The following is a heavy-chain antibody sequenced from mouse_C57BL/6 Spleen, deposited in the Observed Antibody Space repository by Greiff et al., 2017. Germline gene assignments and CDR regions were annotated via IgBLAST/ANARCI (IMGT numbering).Heavy chain of an antibody. CDR2: ISSGGDYI. CDR1: GFTFSSYA. V-gene: IGHV5-9-1*02. D-gene: IGHD2-5*01. Sequence: EVKVVESGEGLVKPGGSLKLSCAASGFTFSSYAMSWVRQTPEKRLEWVAYISSGGDYIYYADTVKGRFTISRDNARNTLYLQMSSLKSEDTAMYYCTSAYYSNLFAYWGQGTLVTVSA. CDR3: TSAYYSNLFAY. J-gene: IGHJ3*01.